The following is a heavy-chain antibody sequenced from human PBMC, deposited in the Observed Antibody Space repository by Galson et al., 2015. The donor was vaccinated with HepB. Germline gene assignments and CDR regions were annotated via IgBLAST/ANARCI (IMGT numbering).Heavy chain of an antibody. CDR2: IKQDGSEK. CDR3: AKGVDYGASLYYFDY. Sequence: SLRLSCAASGFTFTTYWMSWVRQAPGKGLEWVANIKQDGSEKFYVDSVKGRFTISRDNAKNSLYLQMNSLRAEDTALYYCAKGVDYGASLYYFDYWGQGTLVTVSS. D-gene: IGHD4-17*01. V-gene: IGHV3-7*03. J-gene: IGHJ4*02. CDR1: GFTFTTYW.